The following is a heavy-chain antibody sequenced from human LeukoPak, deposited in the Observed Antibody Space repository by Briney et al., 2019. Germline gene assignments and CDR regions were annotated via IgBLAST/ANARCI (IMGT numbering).Heavy chain of an antibody. D-gene: IGHD3-16*01. Sequence: RGASVKVSCKASGYTFTSYYMHWVRQAPGQGLEWMGLINPRGTATRYAESFQGRLTLTRDLSTSTDYMELSSLRSDDTAVYFCARDTSEGDYAWWFDPWGQGTLVTVAS. CDR3: ARDTSEGDYAWWFDP. J-gene: IGHJ5*02. CDR2: INPRGTAT. V-gene: IGHV1-46*01. CDR1: GYTFTSYY.